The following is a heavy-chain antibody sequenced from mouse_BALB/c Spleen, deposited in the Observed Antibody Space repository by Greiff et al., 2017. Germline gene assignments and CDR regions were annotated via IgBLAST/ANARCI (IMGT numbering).Heavy chain of an antibody. CDR3: TRDDYDYAMEY. D-gene: IGHD2-4*01. J-gene: IGHJ4*01. Sequence: LQQPGSELVRPGASVKLSCKASGYTFTSYWMHWVKQRPGQGLEWIGNIYPGSGSTNYDEKFKSKATLTVDTSSSTAYMQLSSLTSEDSAVYYCTRDDYDYAMEYWGQGTSVTVSS. CDR1: GYTFTSYW. CDR2: IYPGSGST. V-gene: IGHV1S22*01.